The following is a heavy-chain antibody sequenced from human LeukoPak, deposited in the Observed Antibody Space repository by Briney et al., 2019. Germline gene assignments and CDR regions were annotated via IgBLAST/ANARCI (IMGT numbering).Heavy chain of an antibody. Sequence: PSETLSLTCAVYGGSFSGYYWSWIRQPPGKGLEWIGEINHSGSTNYNPSLKSRVTISVDTSKNQFSLKLSSVTAADTAVYYCARGAAYGSGSYYNLKYWFDPWGQGTLVTVSS. V-gene: IGHV4-34*01. CDR3: ARGAAYGSGSYYNLKYWFDP. CDR2: INHSGST. CDR1: GGSFSGYY. D-gene: IGHD3-10*01. J-gene: IGHJ5*02.